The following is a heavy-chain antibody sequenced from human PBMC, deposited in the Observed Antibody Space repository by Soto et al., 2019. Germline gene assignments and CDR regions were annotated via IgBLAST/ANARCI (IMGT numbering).Heavy chain of an antibody. J-gene: IGHJ6*02. CDR3: ARGWAYFDWLLSPLGGMDV. Sequence: ASVKVSCKASGYTFTSYDINWVRQATGQGLEWMGWMNPNSGNTGYAQKFQGRVTMTRNTSISTAYMELSSLRSEDTAVYYCARGWAYFDWLLSPLGGMDVCGQGPTVTVYS. CDR1: GYTFTSYD. CDR2: MNPNSGNT. D-gene: IGHD3-9*01. V-gene: IGHV1-8*01.